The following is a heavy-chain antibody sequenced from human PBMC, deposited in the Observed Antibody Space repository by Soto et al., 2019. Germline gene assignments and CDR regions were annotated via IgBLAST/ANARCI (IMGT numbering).Heavy chain of an antibody. J-gene: IGHJ3*02. Sequence: GASVKVSCKASGYTFTSYGISWVRQAPGQGLEWMGWISAYNGNTNYAQKLQGRVTMTTDTSTSTAYMELRSLRSDDTAVYYCAREPSSYYYDSSNAFDIWGQGTMVTVSS. D-gene: IGHD3-22*01. V-gene: IGHV1-18*01. CDR2: ISAYNGNT. CDR3: AREPSSYYYDSSNAFDI. CDR1: GYTFTSYG.